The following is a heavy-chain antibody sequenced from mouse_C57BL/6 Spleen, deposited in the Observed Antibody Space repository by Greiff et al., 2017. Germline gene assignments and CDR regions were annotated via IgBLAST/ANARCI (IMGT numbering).Heavy chain of an antibody. J-gene: IGHJ2*01. Sequence: VQLQQSGAELVKPGASVKLSCKASGYTFTSYWMHWVKQRPGRGLEWIGRIDPNSGGTKYNEKFKSKATLTVDKPSSTAYMQLSSLTSEDSAVYYCATTVVATGDYFDYWGQGTTLTVSS. CDR3: ATTVVATGDYFDY. CDR2: IDPNSGGT. CDR1: GYTFTSYW. D-gene: IGHD1-1*01. V-gene: IGHV1-72*01.